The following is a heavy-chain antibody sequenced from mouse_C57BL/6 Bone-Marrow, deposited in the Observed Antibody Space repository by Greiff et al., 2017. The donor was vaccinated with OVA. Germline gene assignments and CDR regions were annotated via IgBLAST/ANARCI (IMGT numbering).Heavy chain of an antibody. CDR3: ARQITTVVATNFDY. CDR2: ISSGGSYT. D-gene: IGHD1-1*01. CDR1: GFTFSSYG. J-gene: IGHJ2*01. Sequence: EVMLVESGGDLVKPGGSLKLSCAASGFTFSSYGMSWVRQTPDKRLEWVATISSGGSYTYYPDSVKGRFTISRDNAKNTLYLQMSSLKSEDTAMYYCARQITTVVATNFDYWGQGTTLTVSS. V-gene: IGHV5-6*01.